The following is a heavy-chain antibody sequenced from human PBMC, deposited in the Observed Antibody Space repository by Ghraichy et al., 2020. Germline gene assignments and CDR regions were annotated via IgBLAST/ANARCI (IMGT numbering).Heavy chain of an antibody. CDR2: INPNSGGT. V-gene: IGHV1-2*02. CDR3: ARERSGWYGVYFDY. D-gene: IGHD6-19*01. J-gene: IGHJ4*02. Sequence: ASVKVSCKASGYTFTGYYMHWVRQAPGQGLEWMGWINPNSGGTNYAQKFQGRVTMTRDTSISTAYMELSRLRSDDTAVYYCARERSGWYGVYFDYWGQGTLVTVSS. CDR1: GYTFTGYY.